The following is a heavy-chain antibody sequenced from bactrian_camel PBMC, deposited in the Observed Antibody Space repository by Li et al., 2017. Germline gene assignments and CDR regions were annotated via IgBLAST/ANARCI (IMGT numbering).Heavy chain of an antibody. V-gene: IGHV3S55*01. Sequence: HVQLVESGGGTVQAGGSLRLSCAASGVTYRRYCMGWFRQAPGKEREGVADIDSAGSTKYAESVKGRFTISKDNANNTMDLQMFGLTPADTAMYYCAANKLSNRNCRPGYTDYNYWGQGTQVTVSS. CDR1: GVTYRRYC. CDR2: IDSAGST. D-gene: IGHD7*01. J-gene: IGHJ4*01. CDR3: AANKLSNRNCRPGYTDYNY.